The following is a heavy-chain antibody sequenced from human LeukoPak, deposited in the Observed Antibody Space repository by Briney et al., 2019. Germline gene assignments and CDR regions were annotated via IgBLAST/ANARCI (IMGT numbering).Heavy chain of an antibody. J-gene: IGHJ3*02. CDR1: GGSISSGGYY. V-gene: IGHV4-61*08. CDR2: IYYSGST. D-gene: IGHD6-25*01. CDR3: ARGGSGAFDI. Sequence: PSQTLSLTCTVSGGSISSGGYYWSWIRQHPGKGLEWIGYIYYSGSTNYNPSLKSRVTISVDTSKNQFSLKLSSVTAADTAVYYCARGGSGAFDIWGQGTMVTVSS.